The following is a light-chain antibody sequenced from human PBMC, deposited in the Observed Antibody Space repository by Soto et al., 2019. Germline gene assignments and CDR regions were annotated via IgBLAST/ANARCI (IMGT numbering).Light chain of an antibody. J-gene: IGKJ2*01. CDR1: QSVLYSSNNKNY. CDR3: QQYYSTPPYT. CDR2: WAS. V-gene: IGKV4-1*01. Sequence: DIVMTQSPDSLAVSLGERATINCKSSQSVLYSSNNKNYLAWYQQKPGQPPKLLIYWASTRESGVPDRFSGSGSETDFSLTISRLQAEDVAVYYCQQYYSTPPYTFGEGTKLELK.